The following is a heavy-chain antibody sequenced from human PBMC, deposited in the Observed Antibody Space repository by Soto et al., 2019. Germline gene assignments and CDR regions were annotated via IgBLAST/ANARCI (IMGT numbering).Heavy chain of an antibody. V-gene: IGHV1-69*13. CDR3: ASELGYSYGYSDDYYYGMDV. CDR1: GGTFSSYA. CDR2: IIPIFGTA. J-gene: IGHJ6*02. Sequence: SVKVSCKASGGTFSSYAISWVRQAPGQGLEWMGGIIPIFGTANYAQKFQGRVTITADESTSTAYMELSSLRSEDTAVYYCASELGYSYGYSDDYYYGMDVWGQGTTVTVS. D-gene: IGHD5-18*01.